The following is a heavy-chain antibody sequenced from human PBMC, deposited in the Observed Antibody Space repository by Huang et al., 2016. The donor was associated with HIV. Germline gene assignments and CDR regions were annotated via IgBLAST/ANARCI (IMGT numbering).Heavy chain of an antibody. J-gene: IGHJ3*02. CDR1: GFSFTNYW. CDR2: IYPDDSDT. V-gene: IGHV5-51*03. D-gene: IGHD3-22*01. CDR3: ARRPLTYDSGVYYGAFDI. Sequence: EVQLVQSGAEVKKPGESLKISCEGFGFSFTNYWIAWVRQMPGKGLECMGIIYPDDSDTRYSPSFQGQVTSSADKSVTTAYLQWSSLKASDTAMYYCARRPLTYDSGVYYGAFDIWGQGTMVTVSS.